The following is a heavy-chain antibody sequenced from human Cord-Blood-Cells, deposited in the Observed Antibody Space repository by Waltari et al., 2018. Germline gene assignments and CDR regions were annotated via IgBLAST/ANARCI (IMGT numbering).Heavy chain of an antibody. D-gene: IGHD3-10*01. CDR2: IIPIFGTA. J-gene: IGHJ5*02. Sequence: QVQLVQSGAEVKKPGSSLKVSCKASAGTSSSYAISWVRQAPGQGLEWMGGIIPIFGTANYAQKFQGRVTITADKSTSTAYMELSSLRSEDTAVYYCARDFARGESWFDPWGQGTLVTVSS. V-gene: IGHV1-69*06. CDR1: AGTSSSYA. CDR3: ARDFARGESWFDP.